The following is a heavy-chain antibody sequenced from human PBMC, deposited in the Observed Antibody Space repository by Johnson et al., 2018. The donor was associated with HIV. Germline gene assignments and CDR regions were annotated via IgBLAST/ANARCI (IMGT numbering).Heavy chain of an antibody. J-gene: IGHJ3*02. CDR2: INQDGSEK. CDR3: ARDVIKVIAARDDAFDI. CDR1: GFTFSSYG. D-gene: IGHD6-6*01. Sequence: VQLVESGGGVVQPGGSLRLSCAASGFTFSSYGMHWVRQTPGKGLEWVANINQDGSEKYYVDSVKGRFTISRDNAKNSLFLQMNSLRAEDTAVYYCARDVIKVIAARDDAFDIWGQGTMVTVSS. V-gene: IGHV3-7*01.